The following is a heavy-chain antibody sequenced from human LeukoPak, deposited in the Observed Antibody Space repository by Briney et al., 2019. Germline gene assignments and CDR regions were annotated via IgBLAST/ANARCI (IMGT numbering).Heavy chain of an antibody. CDR1: GGSSRGYY. Sequence: SETLSLTCAAYGGSSRGYYWTWIRQPPGKGLEWIGEINHSGSTNYNPSLKSRVTISVDTSKNQFSLKLSSVTAADTALYYCARSRLWFGTIDYWGQGTLVTVSS. D-gene: IGHD3-10*01. J-gene: IGHJ4*02. CDR2: INHSGST. V-gene: IGHV4-34*01. CDR3: ARSRLWFGTIDY.